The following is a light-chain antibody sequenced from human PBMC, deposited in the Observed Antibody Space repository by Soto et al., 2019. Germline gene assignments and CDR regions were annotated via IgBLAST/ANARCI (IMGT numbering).Light chain of an antibody. Sequence: VSGEGVAPGGRRASQGIGSTLAWYQHKPGQTPRLLIYDTSTRAAGIPARFSGSGSGTEFTLALRTLQSEDFAVYYCQQYGTSLWTFGQGTKVDIK. CDR3: QQYGTSLWT. CDR1: QGIGST. J-gene: IGKJ1*01. V-gene: IGKV3-15*01. CDR2: DTS.